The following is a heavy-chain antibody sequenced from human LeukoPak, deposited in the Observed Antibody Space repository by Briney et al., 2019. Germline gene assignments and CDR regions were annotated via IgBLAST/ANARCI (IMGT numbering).Heavy chain of an antibody. CDR3: ARGRRDDAFDI. Sequence: GGSLRLSCAASGFTFSSYSMNWVRQAPGKGLEWVSSISSSSSYIYYADSVKGRFTISRDNAKNSLYLQMNSLRAEGTAVYYCARGRRDDAFDIWGQGTMVTVSS. D-gene: IGHD3-10*01. CDR1: GFTFSSYS. CDR2: ISSSSSYI. V-gene: IGHV3-21*01. J-gene: IGHJ3*02.